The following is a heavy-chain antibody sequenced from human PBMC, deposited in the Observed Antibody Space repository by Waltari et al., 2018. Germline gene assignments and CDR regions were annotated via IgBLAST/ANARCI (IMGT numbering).Heavy chain of an antibody. Sequence: QVQLQESGPGLVKPSQTLSITCTVSGGSISSRNYYWNWIRQPAGKGLEWVGRIYISGRTNYTPSLKSRVMISLDTSKSLFSLKLNSVSAADTAVYFCAREVRVYSGYEEDYYYGMDVWGQGTTVTVSS. V-gene: IGHV4-61*02. J-gene: IGHJ6*02. CDR1: GGSISSRNYY. CDR3: AREVRVYSGYEEDYYYGMDV. D-gene: IGHD5-12*01. CDR2: IYISGRT.